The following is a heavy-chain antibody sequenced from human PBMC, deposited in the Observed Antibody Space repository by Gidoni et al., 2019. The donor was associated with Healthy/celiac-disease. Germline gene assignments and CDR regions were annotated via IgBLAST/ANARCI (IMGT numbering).Heavy chain of an antibody. CDR1: GGSISSGGYY. V-gene: IGHV4-31*03. CDR2: IYYSGST. J-gene: IGHJ4*02. Sequence: PGLVKPSQTLSLTCTVSGGSISSGGYYWSWIRQHPGKGLEWIGYIYYSGSTYYNPSLKSRVTISVDTSKNQFSLKLSSVTAADTAVYYCARVPAARYYYDSSGYPIFDYWGQGTLVTVSS. CDR3: ARVPAARYYYDSSGYPIFDY. D-gene: IGHD3-22*01.